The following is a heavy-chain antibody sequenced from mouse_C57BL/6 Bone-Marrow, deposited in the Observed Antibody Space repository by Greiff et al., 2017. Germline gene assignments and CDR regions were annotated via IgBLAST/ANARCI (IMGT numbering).Heavy chain of an antibody. V-gene: IGHV5-9-1*02. Sequence: DVKLLESGEGLVKPGGSLKLSCAASGFTFSSYAMSWVRQTPEKRLEWVAYISSGGDYIYYADTVKGRFTISRDNARNTLYLQMSSLKSEDTAMYYCTRVRYYGSSYFDYWGQGTTLTVSS. J-gene: IGHJ2*01. CDR1: GFTFSSYA. CDR3: TRVRYYGSSYFDY. CDR2: ISSGGDYI. D-gene: IGHD1-1*01.